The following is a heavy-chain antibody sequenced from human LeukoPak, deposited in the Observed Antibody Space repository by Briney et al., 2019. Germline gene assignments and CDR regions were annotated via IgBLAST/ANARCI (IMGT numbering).Heavy chain of an antibody. CDR3: ARVKGRYATTVTSIDY. CDR2: ISAYNGNT. Sequence: ASVKVSCTASGYTFTSYGISWVRQAPGQGLEWMGWISAYNGNTNYAQKLQGRVTMTTDTSTSTAYMELRSLRSDDTAVYYCARVKGRYATTVTSIDYWGQGTLVTVSS. V-gene: IGHV1-18*01. D-gene: IGHD4-11*01. J-gene: IGHJ4*02. CDR1: GYTFTSYG.